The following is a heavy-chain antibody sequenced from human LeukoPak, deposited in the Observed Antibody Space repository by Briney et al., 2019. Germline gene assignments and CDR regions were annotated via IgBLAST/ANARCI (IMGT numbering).Heavy chain of an antibody. CDR2: IYPGDSDT. CDR3: ARLESLVGATIDP. Sequence: GESLKISCKGSGYSFTSYWIGWVRQMSGKGLEWMGIIYPGDSDTRYSPSFQGQVTISADKSISTAYLQWSSLKASDTAMYYCARLESLVGATIDPWGQGTLVTVSS. CDR1: GYSFTSYW. J-gene: IGHJ5*02. V-gene: IGHV5-51*01. D-gene: IGHD1-26*01.